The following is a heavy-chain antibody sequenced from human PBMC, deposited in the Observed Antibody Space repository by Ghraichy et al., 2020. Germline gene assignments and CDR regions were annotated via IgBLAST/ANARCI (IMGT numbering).Heavy chain of an antibody. CDR3: AKRFQAAKYWYFDL. CDR1: GGSISSYY. V-gene: IGHV4-59*08. D-gene: IGHD2-15*01. CDR2: IYYSGST. J-gene: IGHJ2*01. Sequence: SETLSLTCTVSGGSISSYYWSWIRQPPGKGLEWIGYIYYSGSTNYNPSLKSRVTISVDTSKNQFSLKLSSVTAADTAVYYCAKRFQAAKYWYFDLWGRGTLVTVSS.